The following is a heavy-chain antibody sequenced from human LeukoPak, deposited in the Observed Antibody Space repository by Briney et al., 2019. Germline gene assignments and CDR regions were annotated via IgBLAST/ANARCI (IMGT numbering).Heavy chain of an antibody. Sequence: MTSETLSLTCTVSGGSISSSSYYWGWIRQPPGKGLEWIGSIYHSGSTYYNPSLKSRITISVDTSENQFSLKLSSVTAADTAVYYCARDRYYRGYFDYWGQGTLVTVSS. CDR2: IYHSGST. J-gene: IGHJ4*02. D-gene: IGHD3-10*01. CDR3: ARDRYYRGYFDY. V-gene: IGHV4-39*07. CDR1: GGSISSSSYY.